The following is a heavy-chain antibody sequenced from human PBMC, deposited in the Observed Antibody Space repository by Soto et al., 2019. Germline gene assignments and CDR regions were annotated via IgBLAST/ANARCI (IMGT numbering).Heavy chain of an antibody. CDR2: IYISGNT. Sequence: PSETLSLTCSVSGGSVSSYYWSWIRQPAGKGLEWIGRIYISGNTNYNPSLKSRVTMSIDMSKNQFSLKLSSVRAADTAMYYCARERAGYDAFDIWGQGTMVTVS. CDR1: GGSVSSYY. CDR3: ARERAGYDAFDI. D-gene: IGHD5-12*01. J-gene: IGHJ3*02. V-gene: IGHV4-4*07.